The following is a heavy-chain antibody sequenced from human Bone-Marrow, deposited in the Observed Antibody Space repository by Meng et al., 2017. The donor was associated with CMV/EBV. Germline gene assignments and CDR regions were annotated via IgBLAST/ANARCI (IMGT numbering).Heavy chain of an antibody. V-gene: IGHV4-39*07. D-gene: IGHD3-3*01. CDR3: ARDFWSGYSHIYYYYGMDV. J-gene: IGHJ6*02. CDR2: IYYSGST. Sequence: GSLRLSCTVSGGSISSSSYYWGWIRQPPGKGLEWIGSIYYSGSTYYNPSLKSRVTISVDTSKNQFSLKLSSVTAADTAVYYCARDFWSGYSHIYYYYGMDVWGQGTTVTVSS. CDR1: GGSISSSSYY.